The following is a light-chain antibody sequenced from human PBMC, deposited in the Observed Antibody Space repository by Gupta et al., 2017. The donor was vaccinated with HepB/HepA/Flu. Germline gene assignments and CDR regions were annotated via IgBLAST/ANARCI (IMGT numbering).Light chain of an antibody. CDR2: AAS. CDR1: QGISSY. Sequence: DIQLTQSPSFLSASVGDRVTITFLASQGISSYLDWYQQNPGKAPKLLIYAASTLQRGVPSRFSGSGSGTYFTLTISSLHPEDFATYYCQQPNSYPVAFGHGTKVDIK. CDR3: QQPNSYPVA. J-gene: IGKJ3*01. V-gene: IGKV1-9*01.